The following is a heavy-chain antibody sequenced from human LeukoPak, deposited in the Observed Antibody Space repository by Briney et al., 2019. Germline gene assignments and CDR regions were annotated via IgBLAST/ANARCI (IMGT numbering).Heavy chain of an antibody. D-gene: IGHD6-13*01. Sequence: SVKVSCKASGGTFSSYAISWVRQAPGQGLEWMGGIIPIFGTANYAQKFQGRVTITADGSTSTAYMELSSLRSEDTAVYYCASPAGATYSSSSQHAFDIWGQGTMVTVSS. CDR3: ASPAGATYSSSSQHAFDI. CDR2: IIPIFGTA. CDR1: GGTFSSYA. V-gene: IGHV1-69*13. J-gene: IGHJ3*02.